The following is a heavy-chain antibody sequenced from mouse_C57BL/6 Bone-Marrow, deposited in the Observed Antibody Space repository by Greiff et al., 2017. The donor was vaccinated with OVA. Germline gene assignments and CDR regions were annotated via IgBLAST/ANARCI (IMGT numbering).Heavy chain of an antibody. CDR2: INPNNGGT. CDR1: GYTFTDYY. D-gene: IGHD1-1*01. J-gene: IGHJ1*03. Sequence: DVQLQESGPELVKPGASVKISCKASGYTFTDYYMNWVKQSHGKSLEWIGDINPNNGGTSYNQKFKGKATLTVDKSSSTAYMELRSLTSEDSAVYYCSTTVVAYWYFDVWGTGTTVTVSS. CDR3: STTVVAYWYFDV. V-gene: IGHV1-26*01.